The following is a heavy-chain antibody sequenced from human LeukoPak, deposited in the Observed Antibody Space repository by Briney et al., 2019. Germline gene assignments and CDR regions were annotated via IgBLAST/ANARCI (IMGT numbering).Heavy chain of an antibody. D-gene: IGHD4-17*01. CDR3: ARAQTYGDYRLLLDY. CDR1: GFTFGDYG. Sequence: GGSLRLSCAASGFTFGDYGMSWVRQAPGKGLEWVSGSNWNGDSTGYADSVKGRFTISRDNAKKSLYLQMNSLRAEDTALYYCARAQTYGDYRLLLDYWGQGTLVTVSS. CDR2: SNWNGDST. J-gene: IGHJ4*02. V-gene: IGHV3-20*04.